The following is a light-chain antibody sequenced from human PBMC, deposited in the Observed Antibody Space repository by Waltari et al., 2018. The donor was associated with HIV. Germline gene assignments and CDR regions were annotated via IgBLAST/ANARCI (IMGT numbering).Light chain of an antibody. CDR2: GST. CDR3: SSYTGSSAHVV. J-gene: IGLJ2*01. CDR1: SSNIGAPYA. V-gene: IGLV1-40*01. Sequence: QSVLTQPPSVSGAPGQRVTISCTGGSSNIGAPYAVHWYQQFPGTAPKLLIYGSTNRPSGVPDRFSGSKSGTSASLAITGLQAEDEADYYCSSYTGSSAHVVFGGGTKLTVL.